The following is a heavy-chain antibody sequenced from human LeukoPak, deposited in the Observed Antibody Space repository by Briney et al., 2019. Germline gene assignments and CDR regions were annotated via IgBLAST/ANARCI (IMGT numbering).Heavy chain of an antibody. CDR3: AREASAAMVP. V-gene: IGHV3-74*01. CDR2: INSDGSST. J-gene: IGHJ5*02. Sequence: GGSLRLSCAVSGFTFSSYWMHWVRQAPGKGLVWVSRINSDGSSTIYADSVKGRFTISRDNAENTLYLQMNSLRAEDTAVYYCAREASAAMVPWGQGTLVTVSS. CDR1: GFTFSSYW. D-gene: IGHD5-18*01.